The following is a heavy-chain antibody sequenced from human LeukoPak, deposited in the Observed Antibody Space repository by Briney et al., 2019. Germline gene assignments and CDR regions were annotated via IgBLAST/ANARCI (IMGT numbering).Heavy chain of an antibody. Sequence: PSETLSLTCTVSGYSISSGYYWGWIRQPPGKGLEWSGSIYHSGSTYYNPSLKSRVTISVDTSKNQFSLKLSSVTAADTAVYYCARAISTVAGGGTFDYWGQGTLVTVSS. J-gene: IGHJ4*02. V-gene: IGHV4-38-2*02. D-gene: IGHD6-19*01. CDR1: GYSISSGYY. CDR2: IYHSGST. CDR3: ARAISTVAGGGTFDY.